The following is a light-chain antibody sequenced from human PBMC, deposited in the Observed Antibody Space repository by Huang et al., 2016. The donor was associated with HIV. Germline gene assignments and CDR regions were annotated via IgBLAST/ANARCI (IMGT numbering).Light chain of an antibody. CDR3: QQTYSAPVT. Sequence: DIQVTQSPSSLSASVGDRVTITCRTSQRISSHLSWYQQKIGKGPKLLIYSSTVFQSGVPSRFTGSGSGTEFTLTINSLQPEDFATYYCQQTYSAPVTFGGGTRVEIK. CDR2: SST. J-gene: IGKJ4*01. CDR1: QRISSH. V-gene: IGKV1-39*01.